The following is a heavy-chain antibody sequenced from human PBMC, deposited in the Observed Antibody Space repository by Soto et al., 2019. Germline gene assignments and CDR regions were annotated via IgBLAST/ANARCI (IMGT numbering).Heavy chain of an antibody. V-gene: IGHV4-30-4*01. Sequence: QVQLQESGPGLVKPSQTLSLTCTVSGGSISSGDYFWSWIRQCPGKGLEWIGYISSIGSTYYNPYLKSRVSVSRDTSKNQFSLKLSSVTTTNTAVYYCARGLVIRPYYYHGMDVWGQGTTVTVSS. D-gene: IGHD3-9*01. CDR3: ARGLVIRPYYYHGMDV. CDR2: ISSIGST. CDR1: GGSISSGDYF. J-gene: IGHJ6*02.